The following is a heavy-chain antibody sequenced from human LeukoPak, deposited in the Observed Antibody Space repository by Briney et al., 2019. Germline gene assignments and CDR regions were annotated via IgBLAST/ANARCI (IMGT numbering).Heavy chain of an antibody. CDR3: ARWNREIRWYDP. J-gene: IGHJ5*02. D-gene: IGHD1-1*01. Sequence: SQTLSLTCTISGDSIISDVYYWSWIRQPAGKGLEWIGRIGTSGGTNYNPPLKSRLTISLDTSKNEFSLTVSSVTAADTAVYYCARWNREIRWYDPWGQGTLVTVSS. CDR2: IGTSGGT. CDR1: GDSIISDVYY. V-gene: IGHV4-61*02.